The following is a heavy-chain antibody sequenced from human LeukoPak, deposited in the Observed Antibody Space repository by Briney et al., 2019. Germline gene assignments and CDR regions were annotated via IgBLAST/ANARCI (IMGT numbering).Heavy chain of an antibody. V-gene: IGHV4-39*01. Sequence: SETLSLTCTVSGGSISSYYWGWIRQPPGKGLEWIGSIYYSGSTYYNPSLKSRVTISVDTSKNQFSLKLSSVTAADTAVYYCARIMRMIPPKDYYFDYWGQGTLVTVSS. J-gene: IGHJ4*02. CDR3: ARIMRMIPPKDYYFDY. CDR2: IYYSGST. D-gene: IGHD3-16*01. CDR1: GGSISSYY.